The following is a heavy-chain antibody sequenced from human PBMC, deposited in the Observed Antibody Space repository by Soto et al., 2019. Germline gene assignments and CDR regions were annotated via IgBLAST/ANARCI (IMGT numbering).Heavy chain of an antibody. Sequence: LRLSCAASGFTFSSYAMHWVRQAPGKGLEWVAVISYDGSNKYYADSVKGRFTISRDNSKNTLYLQMNSLRAEDTAVYYCAREEVSRSGPENWFDPWGQGTLVTVSS. D-gene: IGHD2-15*01. CDR1: GFTFSSYA. CDR2: ISYDGSNK. J-gene: IGHJ5*02. V-gene: IGHV3-30-3*01. CDR3: AREEVSRSGPENWFDP.